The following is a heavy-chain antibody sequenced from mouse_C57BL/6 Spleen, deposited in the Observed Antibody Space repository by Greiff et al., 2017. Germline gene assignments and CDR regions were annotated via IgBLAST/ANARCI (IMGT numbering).Heavy chain of an antibody. CDR1: GYTFTSYW. J-gene: IGHJ2*01. D-gene: IGHD1-1*01. V-gene: IGHV1-50*01. CDR3: ARYYDGSRYYFDY. CDR2: IDPSDSYT. Sequence: QVHVKQPGAELVKPGASVKLSCKASGYTFTSYWMQWVKQRPGQGLEWIGEIDPSDSYTNYNQKFKGKATLTVDTSSSTAYMQLSSLTSEDSAVYYCARYYDGSRYYFDYWGQGTTLTVSS.